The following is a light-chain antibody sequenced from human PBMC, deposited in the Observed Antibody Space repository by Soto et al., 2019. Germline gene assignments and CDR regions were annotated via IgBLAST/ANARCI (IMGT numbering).Light chain of an antibody. Sequence: DIQMTQSPSSLSASAGDRVTITCRASQSISNYLNWFQQKPGKAPNLLIYGASSLQSGVPSRSSGGGSGTDFTLTISSLQPEDFATYYCQQSYSTPWTFGQGTKVDIK. J-gene: IGKJ1*01. CDR3: QQSYSTPWT. CDR2: GAS. CDR1: QSISNY. V-gene: IGKV1-39*01.